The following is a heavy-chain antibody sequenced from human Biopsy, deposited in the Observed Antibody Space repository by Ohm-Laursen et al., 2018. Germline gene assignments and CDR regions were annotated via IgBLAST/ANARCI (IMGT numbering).Heavy chain of an antibody. Sequence: GSSVKVSCKASGYTFTGHSFHWVRQAPGQRLEWVGRIDPNSDDTKYAQKFQGRIAMTTDTSITTAYLEVSSLTSDDAAVYFCARASAYGVFDVWGQGTIVTVSS. D-gene: IGHD4/OR15-4a*01. CDR3: ARASAYGVFDV. J-gene: IGHJ3*01. CDR1: GYTFTGHS. V-gene: IGHV1-2*06. CDR2: IDPNSDDT.